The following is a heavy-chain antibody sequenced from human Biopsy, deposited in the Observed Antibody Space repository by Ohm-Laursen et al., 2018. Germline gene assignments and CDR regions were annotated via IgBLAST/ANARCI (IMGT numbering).Heavy chain of an antibody. CDR1: GFTFPSYD. CDR2: ISVYNGNT. V-gene: IGHV1-18*01. D-gene: IGHD2-15*01. CDR3: ARMFARPGPCSGGTCYPGDDY. J-gene: IGHJ4*02. Sequence: GASVKVSCKASGFTFPSYDISWVRQAPGQGLEWMGRISVYNGNTNYAQKFQGRVTMTTDTSTSTAYMELRSLRSDDTAVYYCARMFARPGPCSGGTCYPGDDYWGQGTLVTVSS.